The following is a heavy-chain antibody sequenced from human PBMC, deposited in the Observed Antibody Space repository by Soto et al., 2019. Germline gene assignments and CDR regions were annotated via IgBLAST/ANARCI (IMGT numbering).Heavy chain of an antibody. V-gene: IGHV1-2*02. Sequence: ASVRASCQASGYTFTGYYMHWVRQAPGQGLEWMGWINPNSGGTNYAQKFQGRVTMTRDTSISTAYMELSRLRSDDTAVYYCASGIAVAFLFDYWGQGTLVTVSS. J-gene: IGHJ4*02. CDR2: INPNSGGT. CDR1: GYTFTGYY. CDR3: ASGIAVAFLFDY. D-gene: IGHD6-19*01.